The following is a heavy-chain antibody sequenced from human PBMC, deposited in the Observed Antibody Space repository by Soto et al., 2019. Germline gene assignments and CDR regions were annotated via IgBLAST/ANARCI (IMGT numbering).Heavy chain of an antibody. CDR2: INAGNGNT. CDR1: GYTFTSYA. Sequence: ASVKVSCKASGYTFTSYAMHWVRQAPGQRLEWMGWINAGNGNTKYSQKFQGRVTITRDTSASTAYMELSSLRSEDTAVYYCARDGDPIFGVDYDYWGQGTLVTVSS. CDR3: ARDGDPIFGVDYDY. V-gene: IGHV1-3*01. D-gene: IGHD3-3*01. J-gene: IGHJ4*02.